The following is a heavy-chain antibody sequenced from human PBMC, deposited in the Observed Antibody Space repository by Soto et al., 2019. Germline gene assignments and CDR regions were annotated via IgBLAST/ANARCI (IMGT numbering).Heavy chain of an antibody. CDR1: GFTVSRNY. J-gene: IGHJ6*02. CDR3: ARDQFYGSASSNKRYSYFYGMDV. D-gene: IGHD3-10*01. V-gene: IGHV3-53*01. Sequence: GGAVRLSCAASGFTVSRNYMSWVRQAPGKGLEWVSYIYSDGTTYYADSVKGRFTISRDNSNNTLYLHMNSLRVEDTAAYYCARDQFYGSASSNKRYSYFYGMDVWGQGTTVTVSS. CDR2: IYSDGTT.